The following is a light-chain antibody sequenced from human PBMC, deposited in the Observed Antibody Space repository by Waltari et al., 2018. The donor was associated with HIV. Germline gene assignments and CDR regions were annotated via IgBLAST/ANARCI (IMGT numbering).Light chain of an antibody. CDR2: KTS. J-gene: IGKJ1*01. CDR1: QSVNTY. Sequence: IQMTQSPSALSASVGDRVTITCRASQSVNTYLAWYQQRPGEAPNLLIFKTSSLQTGVPSRFSGSGSGTEFTLTISDLQPEDFGTYYCQQYSSKSWTFGQGTKVEVK. CDR3: QQYSSKSWT. V-gene: IGKV1-5*03.